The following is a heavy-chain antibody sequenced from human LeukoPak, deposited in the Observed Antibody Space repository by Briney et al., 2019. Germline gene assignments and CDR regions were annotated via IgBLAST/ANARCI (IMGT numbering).Heavy chain of an antibody. V-gene: IGHV3-74*01. CDR1: GLTSSDFW. D-gene: IGHD5-18*01. J-gene: IGHJ4*02. CDR2: VKGDGRNT. Sequence: GGSLRLSCAASGLTSSDFWMHRVRHPPGKGLVWVALVKGDGRNTIYADSVKGRFTISRDNAKNTLYLQMNSLRADDSGVYYCATGHSYGYDYWGQGVLVTVSS. CDR3: ATGHSYGYDY.